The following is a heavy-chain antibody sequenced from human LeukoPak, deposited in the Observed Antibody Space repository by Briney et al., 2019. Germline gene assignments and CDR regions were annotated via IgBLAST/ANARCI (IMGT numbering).Heavy chain of an antibody. CDR2: ISSSGTST. V-gene: IGHV3-23*01. CDR1: GFTFSSYA. J-gene: IGHJ4*02. Sequence: GGSLRLSCAASGFTFSSYAMNWVRQAPGKGLQWVSSISSSGTSTYYADSVKGRFTISRDKSKHTLYLQMNSLRAEDTAVYYCVRGDYGDYTLFDYWGQGTLVTVSS. D-gene: IGHD4-17*01. CDR3: VRGDYGDYTLFDY.